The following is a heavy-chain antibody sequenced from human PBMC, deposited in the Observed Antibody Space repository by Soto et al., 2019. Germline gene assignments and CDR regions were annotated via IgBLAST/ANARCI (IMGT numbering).Heavy chain of an antibody. J-gene: IGHJ4*02. CDR1: GFTFSTYA. Sequence: GGSLRLSCAASGFTFSTYAMSWVRQAPGKGLEWVSAISGTGGSTYYADSVKGRFTISRDNSKNTLYLQMKSLRAEDTAVYYCAKNWDTTSSSSSHWGQGTLVTVSS. D-gene: IGHD6-6*01. CDR3: AKNWDTTSSSSSH. CDR2: ISGTGGST. V-gene: IGHV3-23*01.